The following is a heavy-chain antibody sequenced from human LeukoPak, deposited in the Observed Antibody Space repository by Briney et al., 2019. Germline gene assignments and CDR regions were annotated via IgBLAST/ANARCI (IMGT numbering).Heavy chain of an antibody. V-gene: IGHV4-39*01. CDR2: IYYSGSNNYNGGTYYNGST. Sequence: PSETLSLTCTVSGGSISSTSYYWAWIRQPPGKGLEWIGSIYYSGSNNYNGGTYYNGSTYYNPSLKSRVIMSVDTSKNQFSLQLSSVTAADTAVYYCARPYSNYVGNDAFAIWGQGTMVTVSS. CDR1: GGSISSTSYY. D-gene: IGHD4-11*01. CDR3: ARPYSNYVGNDAFAI. J-gene: IGHJ3*02.